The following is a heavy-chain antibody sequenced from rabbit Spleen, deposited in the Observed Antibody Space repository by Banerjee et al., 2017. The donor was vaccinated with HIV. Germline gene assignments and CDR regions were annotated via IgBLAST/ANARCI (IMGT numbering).Heavy chain of an antibody. Sequence: QSLVESGGDLVKPGASLTRTCKASRFSFSSNYYICWVRQAPGKGLEWNACIYIGIGTTYYASWAKGRFTISKTSSTTVTLQMTSLTAADTATYLCARSGYAGWGGDGDLTGNKLWGPGTLVTVS. V-gene: IGHV1S40*01. CDR1: RFSFSSNYY. CDR2: IYIGIGTT. CDR3: ARSGYAGWGGDGDLTGNKL. D-gene: IGHD4-2*01. J-gene: IGHJ4*01.